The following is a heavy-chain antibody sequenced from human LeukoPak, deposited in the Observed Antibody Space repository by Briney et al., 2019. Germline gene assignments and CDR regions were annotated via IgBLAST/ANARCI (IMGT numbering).Heavy chain of an antibody. CDR2: IIPILGIA. J-gene: IGHJ5*02. V-gene: IGHV1-69*04. Sequence: ASVKVSCKASGGTFSSYAISWVRQAPGQGLEWMGRIIPILGIANCAQKFQGRVTITADKSTSTAYMELSSLRSEDTAVYYCARTYYYDSSGYQNWFDPWGQGTLVTVSS. CDR1: GGTFSSYA. CDR3: ARTYYYDSSGYQNWFDP. D-gene: IGHD3-22*01.